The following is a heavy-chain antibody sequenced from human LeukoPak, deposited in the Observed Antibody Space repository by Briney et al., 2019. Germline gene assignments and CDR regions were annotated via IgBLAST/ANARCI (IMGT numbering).Heavy chain of an antibody. Sequence: GGSLRLSCAASGFTFSSYGMHWVRQAPGKGLEWVAFIRYDGSNKYYADSVKGRFTISRDNSKNTLYLQMNSLRAEDTAVYYCARSYYSGYALDYYYYMDVWGKGTTVTISS. CDR2: IRYDGSNK. J-gene: IGHJ6*03. V-gene: IGHV3-30*02. CDR1: GFTFSSYG. CDR3: ARSYYSGYALDYYYYMDV. D-gene: IGHD5-12*01.